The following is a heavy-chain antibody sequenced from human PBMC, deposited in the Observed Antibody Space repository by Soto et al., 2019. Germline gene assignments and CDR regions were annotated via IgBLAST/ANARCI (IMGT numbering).Heavy chain of an antibody. Sequence: QVQLVESGGGVVQPGRSLRLSCAASGFTFSSYGMHWVRQAPGKGLEWVAVISYDGSNKYYADSVKGRFTISRDNSKNTLYLQMNSPRAEDTAVYYCAKCHYYDSSGYYSYYYGMDVWGQGTTVTVSS. V-gene: IGHV3-30*18. J-gene: IGHJ6*02. CDR2: ISYDGSNK. D-gene: IGHD3-22*01. CDR3: AKCHYYDSSGYYSYYYGMDV. CDR1: GFTFSSYG.